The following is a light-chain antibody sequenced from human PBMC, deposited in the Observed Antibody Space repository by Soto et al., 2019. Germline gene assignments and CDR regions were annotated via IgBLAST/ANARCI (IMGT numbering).Light chain of an antibody. V-gene: IGLV2-14*01. J-gene: IGLJ3*02. CDR2: EVN. Sequence: QPVLTQPASVSGSPGQSITISCTGTSSDVGGYKYVSWYQQHPGKAPKLLIYEVNNRPSGVSNRFSGSKSGNTASLTISGLQAEDEADYYCSSYTTSSTRVFGGGTKLTVL. CDR3: SSYTTSSTRV. CDR1: SSDVGGYKY.